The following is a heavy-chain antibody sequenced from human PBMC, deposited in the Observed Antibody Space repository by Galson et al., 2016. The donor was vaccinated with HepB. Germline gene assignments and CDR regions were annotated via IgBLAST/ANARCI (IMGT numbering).Heavy chain of an antibody. J-gene: IGHJ4*02. V-gene: IGHV4-34*01. D-gene: IGHD3-3*01. Sequence: TLSLTCAVYGGSFSGYYWSWIRQSPGKGLEWIGEINQSGNTNNNPSLKSRVTISVDTSKNQFSLKLSSVTAADTAVYYCARGQTGNYDFWTGGITGYYFDSWGQGTLVTGSS. CDR1: GGSFSGYY. CDR3: ARGQTGNYDFWTGGITGYYFDS. CDR2: INQSGNT.